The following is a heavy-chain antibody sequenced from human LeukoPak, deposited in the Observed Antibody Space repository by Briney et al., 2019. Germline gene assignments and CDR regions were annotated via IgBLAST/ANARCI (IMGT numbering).Heavy chain of an antibody. D-gene: IGHD1-26*01. CDR2: MNPNSGNT. Sequence: ASVKVSCKASGYTFTSYDINWVRQATGQGLEWMGWMNPNSGNTGYAQKFQGRVTMTRNTSISTAYMELSSLRYEDTAVYYCARGGYIVGATTSDYFDYWGQGTLVTVSS. V-gene: IGHV1-8*01. J-gene: IGHJ4*02. CDR1: GYTFTSYD. CDR3: ARGGYIVGATTSDYFDY.